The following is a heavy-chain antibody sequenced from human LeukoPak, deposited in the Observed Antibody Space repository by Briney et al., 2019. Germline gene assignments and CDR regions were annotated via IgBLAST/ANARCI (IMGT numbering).Heavy chain of an antibody. CDR1: GFTFSRYA. Sequence: GGSLRLSCSASGFTFSRYAMSGFRQAPGKGLEWVSAISGSGGSTYYADSVKGRFTISRDNSKNTLYLQMNSLRAEDTAVHYCAKDQGEYVDYGRGVWGQGTTVTVSS. CDR3: AKDQGEYVDYGRGV. J-gene: IGHJ6*02. V-gene: IGHV3-23*01. D-gene: IGHD3-16*01. CDR2: ISGSGGST.